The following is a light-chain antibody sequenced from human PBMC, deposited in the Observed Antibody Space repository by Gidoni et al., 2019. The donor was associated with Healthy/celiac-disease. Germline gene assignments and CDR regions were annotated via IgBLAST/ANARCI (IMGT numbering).Light chain of an antibody. CDR2: WAS. J-gene: IGKJ1*01. V-gene: IGKV4-1*01. CDR3: QQYYSTWT. Sequence: DIVMTQSPDPLSVSLGERAPINCKSSQSVLYSSNNKNYLAWYQQKPGQPPKLLIYWASTRESGVPDRFSGSGSGTDFTLTISSLQAEDVAVYYCQQYYSTWTFGQGTKVEIK. CDR1: QSVLYSSNNKNY.